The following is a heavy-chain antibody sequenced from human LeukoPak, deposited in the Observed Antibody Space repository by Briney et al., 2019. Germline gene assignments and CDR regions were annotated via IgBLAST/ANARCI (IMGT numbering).Heavy chain of an antibody. J-gene: IGHJ5*02. CDR1: GFTFSSYG. CDR3: AKDSRFLEWLPSNWFDP. Sequence: PGGTLRLSCAASGFTFSSYGMSWVRQAPGKGLEWVSTISGSGGSTYYADSVKGRFTISRDNSKNTLYLQMNSLRAEDTAVYYCAKDSRFLEWLPSNWFDPWGQGTLVTVSS. V-gene: IGHV3-23*01. D-gene: IGHD3-3*01. CDR2: ISGSGGST.